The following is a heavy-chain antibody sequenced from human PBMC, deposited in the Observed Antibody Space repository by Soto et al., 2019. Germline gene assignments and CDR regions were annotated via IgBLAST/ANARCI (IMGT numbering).Heavy chain of an antibody. CDR3: ARYNAASGTYYFDY. J-gene: IGHJ4*02. CDR2: IYHSGSA. CDR1: GDSVSSRFW. Sequence: SETLSLTCAVSGDSVSSRFWWSWVRQSPGKGLEWIGEIYHSGSANYNPSLKSRVTISVDISKNQFSLKLNSVTAADTAVYYCARYNAASGTYYFDYWGQGTLVTVSS. V-gene: IGHV4-4*02. D-gene: IGHD6-13*01.